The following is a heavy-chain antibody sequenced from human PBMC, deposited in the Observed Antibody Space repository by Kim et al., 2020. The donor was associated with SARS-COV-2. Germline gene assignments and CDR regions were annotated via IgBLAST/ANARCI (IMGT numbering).Heavy chain of an antibody. V-gene: IGHV3-23*01. J-gene: IGHJ4*02. CDR3: ARWLNTAYQSFDN. Sequence: GGSLRLSCTASGFNFNIYPMSWVRQAPGMGLEWVSEISAGGSTTYYAESVEGRFTTSRDNSKNTLYLQMNSLRAEDTAVYHCARWLNTAYQSFDNWGLGT. CDR1: GFNFNIYP. CDR2: ISAGGSTT. D-gene: IGHD2-2*01.